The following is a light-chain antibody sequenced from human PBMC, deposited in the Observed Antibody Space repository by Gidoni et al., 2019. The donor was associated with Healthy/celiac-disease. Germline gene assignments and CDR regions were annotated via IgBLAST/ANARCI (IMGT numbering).Light chain of an antibody. J-gene: IGKJ1*01. V-gene: IGKV3-20*01. CDR1: HSVSSSY. CDR3: QQYGSSPWT. Sequence: EIVSTQSPGTLALSPGERATRSCRASHSVSSSYVAWYQQTPGQAPRLLIYGASSRATGIPDRFSGSGSGTDFTLTISSLEPEDFAVYYCQQYGSSPWTFGQGTKVEIK. CDR2: GAS.